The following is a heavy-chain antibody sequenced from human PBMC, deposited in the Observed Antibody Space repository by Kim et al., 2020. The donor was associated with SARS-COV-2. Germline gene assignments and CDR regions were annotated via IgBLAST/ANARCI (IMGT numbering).Heavy chain of an antibody. CDR1: GCTLTSYD. J-gene: IGHJ3*02. CDR2: IHPLFGTA. V-gene: IGHV1-69*13. Sequence: SVKVSCKASGCTLTSYDIIWVRQAPGQGLEWMGGIHPLFGTANYAQRFQGRATITADPSTGTTDMEMRSLSSDDTAVYYCAREQYVEFRVDAFDSWGQVTSVTASS. D-gene: IGHD1-1*01. CDR3: AREQYVEFRVDAFDS.